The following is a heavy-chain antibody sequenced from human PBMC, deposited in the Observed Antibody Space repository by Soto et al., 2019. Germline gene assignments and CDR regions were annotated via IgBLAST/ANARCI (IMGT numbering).Heavy chain of an antibody. Sequence: HHGGSLRLSCAASGFTFSDYAMHWVRQAPGKGLEWVAVVSHDGRGTHYADSVKGRFTISRDNSKNTLYLQMNSLRAEDTAVYYCAKAKPPIAVAGTFFDYWGQGTLVTVS. CDR1: GFTFSDYA. CDR3: AKAKPPIAVAGTFFDY. D-gene: IGHD6-19*01. CDR2: VSHDGRGT. V-gene: IGHV3-30*18. J-gene: IGHJ4*02.